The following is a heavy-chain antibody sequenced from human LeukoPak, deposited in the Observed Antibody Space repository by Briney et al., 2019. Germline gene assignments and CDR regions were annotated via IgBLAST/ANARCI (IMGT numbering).Heavy chain of an antibody. D-gene: IGHD6-19*01. CDR2: ISSSSSYI. J-gene: IGHJ1*01. CDR1: GFTFSSYS. Sequence: GGSLRLSCAASGFTFSSYSMNWVRQAPGKGLEWVSSISSSSSYIYYADSVKGRFTISRDNAKNSLYLQMNSLRAEDTAVYYCARGPPKQWLVAGGAEYFQHWGQGTLVTVSS. CDR3: ARGPPKQWLVAGGAEYFQH. V-gene: IGHV3-21*01.